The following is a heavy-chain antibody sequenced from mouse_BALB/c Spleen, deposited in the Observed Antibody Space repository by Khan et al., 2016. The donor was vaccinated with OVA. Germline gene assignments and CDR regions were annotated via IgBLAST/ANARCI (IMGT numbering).Heavy chain of an antibody. CDR1: GYSITSDYA. V-gene: IGHV3-2*02. CDR3: PGGPYKGSSWFVY. Sequence: VQLKESGPGLVKPSQSLSLTCTVTGYSITSDYAWNWIRQFPGNKLEWMGYISYSGSTSYNPSLKSRISITRDTSKNQFFLQLNSVTTADTATKSGPGGPYKGSSWFVYWGQGTLVMVSA. D-gene: IGHD1-1*01. CDR2: ISYSGST. J-gene: IGHJ3*01.